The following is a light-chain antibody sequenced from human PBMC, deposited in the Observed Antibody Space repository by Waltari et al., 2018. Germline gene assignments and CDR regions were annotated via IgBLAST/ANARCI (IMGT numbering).Light chain of an antibody. CDR1: ESVLFSSRNKNH. V-gene: IGKV4-1*01. J-gene: IGKJ4*01. Sequence: DIVMTQSPDSLAVSLGERATINCKSSESVLFSSRNKNHLAWYQQKPGHPPKLLLYWASTRESGVPDRLSGSGSGTDFTLTISSLQAEDVAIYYCQQYYDSPLTFGGGTKVEIK. CDR2: WAS. CDR3: QQYYDSPLT.